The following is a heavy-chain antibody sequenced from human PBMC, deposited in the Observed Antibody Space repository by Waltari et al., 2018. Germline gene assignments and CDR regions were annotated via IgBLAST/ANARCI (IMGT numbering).Heavy chain of an antibody. CDR1: GFTFSSHS. J-gene: IGHJ4*02. Sequence: EVQLVESGGGLVKPGGSLRLSCAASGFTFSSHSMNWVRQAPGKGREWVSSISSSSNYIYYADSVKGRFTISRDNAKNSLYLQMNSLRADDTAVYYCARDSIILDYWGQGTLVTVSS. CDR2: ISSSSNYI. V-gene: IGHV3-21*01. CDR3: ARDSIILDY.